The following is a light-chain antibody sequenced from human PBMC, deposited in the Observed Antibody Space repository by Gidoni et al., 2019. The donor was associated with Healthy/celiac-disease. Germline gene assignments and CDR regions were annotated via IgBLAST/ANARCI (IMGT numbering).Light chain of an antibody. Sequence: QSPATLSVSPGERATLSCRASQSVSSNLAWYQQKPGQAPRLLIYGASTRATGIPARFSGSGSGTEFTLTISSLQSEDFAVYYCQQYNNWPLWTFGQGTKVEIK. V-gene: IGKV3-15*01. CDR2: GAS. CDR3: QQYNNWPLWT. CDR1: QSVSSN. J-gene: IGKJ1*01.